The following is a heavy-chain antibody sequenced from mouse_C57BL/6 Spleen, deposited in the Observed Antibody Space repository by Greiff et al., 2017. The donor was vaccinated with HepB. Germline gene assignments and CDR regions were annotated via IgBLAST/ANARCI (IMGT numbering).Heavy chain of an antibody. Sequence: EVQVVESGGGLVKPGGSLKLSCAASGFTFSDYGMHWVRQAPEKGLEWVAYISSGSSTIYYADTVKGRFTITRDNAKNTLFMKMTSLRSEDTAMYYCARDDYDRAWFAYWGQGTLVTVSA. J-gene: IGHJ3*01. CDR1: GFTFSDYG. V-gene: IGHV5-17*01. CDR2: ISSGSSTI. CDR3: ARDDYDRAWFAY. D-gene: IGHD2-4*01.